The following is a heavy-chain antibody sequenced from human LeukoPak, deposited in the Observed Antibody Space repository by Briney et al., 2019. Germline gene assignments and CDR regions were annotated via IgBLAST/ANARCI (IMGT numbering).Heavy chain of an antibody. CDR1: GFTFSSYA. CDR3: ARDGQWLVLWWFDP. Sequence: GGSLRLSCAASGFTFSSYAMHWVRQAPGKGLEWVAVISYDGSNKYYADSVKGRFTISRDNSKNTLYLQMNGLRAEDTAVYYCARDGQWLVLWWFDPWGQGTLVTVSS. J-gene: IGHJ5*02. V-gene: IGHV3-30*04. CDR2: ISYDGSNK. D-gene: IGHD6-19*01.